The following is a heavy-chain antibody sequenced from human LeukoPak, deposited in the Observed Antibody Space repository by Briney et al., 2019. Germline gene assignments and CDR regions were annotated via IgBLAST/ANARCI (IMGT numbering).Heavy chain of an antibody. Sequence: SETLSLTCAVSGSSISSGYCWGWIRQPPGQGLEWIGSIYHDGITYYKSSLKSRVTISVDTSKDQFSLKLTSVTAADTAVYYCARLAAAGTRYFDYWGQGALVTVSS. CDR1: GSSISSGYC. CDR2: IYHDGIT. J-gene: IGHJ4*02. V-gene: IGHV4-38-2*01. CDR3: ARLAAAGTRYFDY. D-gene: IGHD6-13*01.